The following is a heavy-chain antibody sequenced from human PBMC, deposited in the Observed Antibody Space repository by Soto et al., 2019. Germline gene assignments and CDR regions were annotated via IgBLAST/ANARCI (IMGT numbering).Heavy chain of an antibody. CDR2: ISGSGGST. D-gene: IGHD3-10*01. J-gene: IGHJ4*02. CDR1: GFNFSSYA. V-gene: IGHV3-23*01. Sequence: PGGSLRLSCAASGFNFSSYAMSWVRQAPGKGLEWVSAISGSGGSTYYADSVKGRFTISRDNSKNTLYLQMNSLRAEDTAVYYCAKSKGSSRPTPGYYWGQGTLVTVSS. CDR3: AKSKGSSRPTPGYY.